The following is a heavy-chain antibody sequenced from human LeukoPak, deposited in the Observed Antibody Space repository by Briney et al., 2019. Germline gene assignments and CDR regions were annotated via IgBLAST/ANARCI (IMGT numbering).Heavy chain of an antibody. Sequence: GGSLRLSCAASGFTVSSNYMSWVRQAPGKGLEWVSVIYSGGSTYYADSVKGRFTISRDSSKNTLYLQMNSLRAEDTAVYYCATQLLSDAFDIWGQGTMVTVSS. V-gene: IGHV3-66*02. J-gene: IGHJ3*02. CDR3: ATQLLSDAFDI. CDR1: GFTVSSNY. CDR2: IYSGGST. D-gene: IGHD2-2*01.